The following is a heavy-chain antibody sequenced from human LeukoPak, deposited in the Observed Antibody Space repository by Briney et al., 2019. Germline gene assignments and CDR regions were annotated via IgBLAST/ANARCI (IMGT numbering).Heavy chain of an antibody. D-gene: IGHD3-9*01. CDR3: ARVLNYDILTGYYFVLDY. CDR1: GYTFTSYG. Sequence: ASVKVTCKASGYTFTSYGISWVRQAPGQGLEWMGWISAYNGNTNYAQKLQGRVTMTTDTSTSTAYMELRSLRSDDTAVYYCARVLNYDILTGYYFVLDYWGQGTLVTVSS. CDR2: ISAYNGNT. J-gene: IGHJ4*02. V-gene: IGHV1-18*01.